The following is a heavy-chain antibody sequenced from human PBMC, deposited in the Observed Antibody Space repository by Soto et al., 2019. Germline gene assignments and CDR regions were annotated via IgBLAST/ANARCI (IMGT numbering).Heavy chain of an antibody. Sequence: SVKVSCKASGGTFSSYAISWVRQAPGQGLEWMGGIIPIFGTANYAQKFQGRVTISADEFTSTAYMELSSLRSEDTAVYYCASHPGRIRSSLDYWGQGTLVTVSS. V-gene: IGHV1-69*13. CDR1: GGTFSSYA. CDR2: IIPIFGTA. J-gene: IGHJ4*02. D-gene: IGHD4-17*01. CDR3: ASHPGRIRSSLDY.